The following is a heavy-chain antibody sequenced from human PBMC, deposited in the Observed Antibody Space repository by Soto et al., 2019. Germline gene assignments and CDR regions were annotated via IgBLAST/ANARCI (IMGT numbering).Heavy chain of an antibody. CDR2: IYHSGST. CDR1: GGSISSGGYS. V-gene: IGHV4-30-2*01. Sequence: QLQLQESGSGLVKPSQTLSLTCAVSGGSISSGGYSWSWIRQPPGKGLEWIGYIYHSGSTYYNPSLKSRVPLSVDRTKNQFSLKLSSVTAADTAVYYCARASTTVTTLDYWGQGTLVTVSS. CDR3: ARASTTVTTLDY. J-gene: IGHJ4*02. D-gene: IGHD4-17*01.